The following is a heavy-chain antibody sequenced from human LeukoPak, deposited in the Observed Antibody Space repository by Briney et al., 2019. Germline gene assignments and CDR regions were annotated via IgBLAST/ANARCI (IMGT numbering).Heavy chain of an antibody. CDR2: IYYSGST. CDR3: ARHTVAGGFDY. J-gene: IGHJ4*02. D-gene: IGHD6-19*01. Sequence: SETLSLTCTVSGGSISSYYWSWIRQPPGKGLEWIGYIYYSGSTNYNPSLKSRVTISVDTSKNRFSLKLSSVTAADTAVYYCARHTVAGGFDYWGQGTLVTVSS. CDR1: GGSISSYY. V-gene: IGHV4-59*08.